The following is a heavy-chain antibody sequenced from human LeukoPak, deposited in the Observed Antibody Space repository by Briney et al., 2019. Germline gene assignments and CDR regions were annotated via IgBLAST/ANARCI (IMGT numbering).Heavy chain of an antibody. V-gene: IGHV3-66*01. J-gene: IGHJ4*02. CDR2: IYGAVNT. D-gene: IGHD1-1*01. Sequence: GRSLRLSCAASGFTVSSYYMSWVRQTPTKGLEWVSLIYGAVNTHYANSVKGRFTISRDNSKNTLYLQMNSLRAEDTAVYYCARVKDPGTTSYYFDYWGQGTLVTVSS. CDR1: GFTVSSYY. CDR3: ARVKDPGTTSYYFDY.